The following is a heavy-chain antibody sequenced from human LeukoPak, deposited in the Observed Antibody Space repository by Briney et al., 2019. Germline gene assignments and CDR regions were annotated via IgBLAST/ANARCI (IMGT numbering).Heavy chain of an antibody. CDR3: ARLGRKTTVVPPDFDC. D-gene: IGHD4-23*01. V-gene: IGHV4-59*01. CDR2: IHYSGST. CDR1: SGSIRSDY. Sequence: SETLSLTCTVSSGSIRSDYWSWVRQPPGKGLEWMMYIHYSGSTNYNAFLKSRLTMSVDMSKNQFSLKLTSGTAADTAVYYWARLGRKTTVVPPDFDCWGQGTLVTVSP. J-gene: IGHJ4*02.